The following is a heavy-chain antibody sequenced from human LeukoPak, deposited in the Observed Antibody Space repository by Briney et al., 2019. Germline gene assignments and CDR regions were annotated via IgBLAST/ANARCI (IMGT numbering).Heavy chain of an antibody. CDR3: ARQQVVPAAIRYFDY. D-gene: IGHD2-2*02. J-gene: IGHJ4*02. Sequence: SETLSLTCTVSGGSISSYYWSWIRQPPGKGLEWIGYTYTSGSTNYNPSLKSRVTISVDTSKNQFSLKLSSVTAADTAVYYCARQQVVPAAIRYFDYWGQGTLVTVSS. CDR1: GGSISSYY. CDR2: TYTSGST. V-gene: IGHV4-4*09.